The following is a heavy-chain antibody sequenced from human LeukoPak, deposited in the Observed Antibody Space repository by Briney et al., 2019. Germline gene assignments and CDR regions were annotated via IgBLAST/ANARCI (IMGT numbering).Heavy chain of an antibody. J-gene: IGHJ4*02. CDR1: GFTFSSYW. CDR2: INNDGSST. CDR3: ARVFWSGYSYYFDY. Sequence: GGSLRLSCAASGFTFSSYWMHWVRQAPGKGLVWVSRINNDGSSTTYADSVKGRSTISRDNAKNTLYLQINSLRAEDTAVYYCARVFWSGYSYYFDYWGQGTLVTVSS. V-gene: IGHV3-74*01. D-gene: IGHD3-3*01.